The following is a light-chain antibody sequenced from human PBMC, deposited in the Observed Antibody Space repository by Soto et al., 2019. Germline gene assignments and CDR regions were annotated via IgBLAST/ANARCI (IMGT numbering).Light chain of an antibody. CDR3: QQYGSSLLFS. CDR1: QSISSH. CDR2: GAS. J-gene: IGKJ3*01. Sequence: DIQMTQSPSSLSASVGDRVTISCRASQSISSHLNWYQQKPGQGPKLLIYGASSLHSGVLSRFSGGGSGTDFTVTISILVPEDFAVYYCQQYGSSLLFSFGPGTKVDI. V-gene: IGKV1-39*01.